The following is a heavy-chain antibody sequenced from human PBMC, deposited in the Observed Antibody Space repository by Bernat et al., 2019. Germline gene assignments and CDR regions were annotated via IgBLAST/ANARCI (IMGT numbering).Heavy chain of an antibody. CDR2: IWYDGSKK. V-gene: IGHV3-33*01. J-gene: IGHJ4*02. CDR1: GFTFSTYG. CDR3: ARELTGTSGDY. Sequence: QVQVVESGGGVVQPGRSLRLSCAASGFTFSTYGMHWVRQAPGKGLEWVAIIWYDGSKKYYADSVKGRFTISRDNSKNTLYLQMNSLRAEDTAVYYCARELTGTSGDYWGQGTLVTVSS. D-gene: IGHD3-9*01.